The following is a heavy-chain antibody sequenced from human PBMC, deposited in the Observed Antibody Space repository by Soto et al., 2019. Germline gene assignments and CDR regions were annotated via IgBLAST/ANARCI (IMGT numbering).Heavy chain of an antibody. Sequence: GASVKVSCKASGYTFTSYAMHWVRQAPGQRLEWMGWINAGNGNTKYSQKFQGRVTITRDTSASTAYMELSSLRSEDTAVYYCARVATILIAVAGPYFDYWGQGTLVTVSS. CDR2: INAGNGNT. J-gene: IGHJ4*02. CDR3: ARVATILIAVAGPYFDY. CDR1: GYTFTSYA. V-gene: IGHV1-3*01. D-gene: IGHD6-19*01.